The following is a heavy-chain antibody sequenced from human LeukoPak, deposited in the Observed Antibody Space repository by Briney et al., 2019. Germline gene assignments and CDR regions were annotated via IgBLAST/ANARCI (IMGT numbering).Heavy chain of an antibody. J-gene: IGHJ4*02. CDR1: GGSISSSSYY. D-gene: IGHD3-10*01. V-gene: IGHV4-39*01. CDR3: ARLDYGSGSLNY. CDR2: IYYSGST. Sequence: SETLSLTCTVSGGSISSSSYYWGWIRQPPGKGLEWIGSIYYSGSTYYNPSLKSRVTISVDTSKNQFSLKLSSVTAADTAVYYCARLDYGSGSLNYWGQGTLVTVSS.